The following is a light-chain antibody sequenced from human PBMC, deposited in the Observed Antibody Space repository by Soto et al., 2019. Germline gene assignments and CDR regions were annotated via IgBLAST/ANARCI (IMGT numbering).Light chain of an antibody. CDR1: QSVGSY. Sequence: IVLTQSPATLSLSPGERATLSCRASQSVGSYLAWYQHKPGQAPRLLIYDAYNRVSGIPDRFSGSGSGTDFTLTISRLEPEDFAVYYCQQYNNWPPITFGQGTRLEI. CDR2: DAY. V-gene: IGKV3-11*01. CDR3: QQYNNWPPIT. J-gene: IGKJ5*01.